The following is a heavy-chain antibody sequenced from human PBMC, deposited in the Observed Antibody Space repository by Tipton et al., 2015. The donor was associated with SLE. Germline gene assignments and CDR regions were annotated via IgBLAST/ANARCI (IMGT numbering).Heavy chain of an antibody. J-gene: IGHJ4*02. CDR3: ARDRGTYFDY. V-gene: IGHV3-33*01. Sequence: SLRLSCEPSGFTFSSYGMHWVRQAPGRGLEWVAVIWYDGSNKYYADSVKGRFTISRDNSKNTLYLQMNSLRAEDTAVYYCARDRGTYFDYWGQGTLVTVSS. CDR1: GFTFSSYG. CDR2: IWYDGSNK.